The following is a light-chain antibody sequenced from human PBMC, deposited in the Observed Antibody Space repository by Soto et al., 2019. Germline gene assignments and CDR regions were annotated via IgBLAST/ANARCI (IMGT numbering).Light chain of an antibody. V-gene: IGKV3-20*01. Sequence: EIVLTQSPGTLSLSPGERATISCRASQNVGRNYLAWFQQRPGQAPRLLIFGGSSRATGTPDRISGSGSGTDFTLTINRLEPDDFAVYYCQQYAYSPLTFGAGTKVEFK. CDR2: GGS. J-gene: IGKJ4*01. CDR1: QNVGRNY. CDR3: QQYAYSPLT.